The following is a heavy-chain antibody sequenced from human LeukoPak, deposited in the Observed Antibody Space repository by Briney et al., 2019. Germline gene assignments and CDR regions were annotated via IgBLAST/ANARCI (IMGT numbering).Heavy chain of an antibody. CDR3: ATRKSYSNFDY. CDR2: ITRNSNTI. V-gene: IGHV3-48*01. D-gene: IGHD1-26*01. CDR1: GFTFNMYS. Sequence: GGSLRLSCAASGFTFNMYSMNWIRQAPGKGLEWVSYITRNSNTIYYADSVRGRFTISRDNARNSLYLQMNSLRAEDTAVYYCATRKSYSNFDYWGQGTLVTVSS. J-gene: IGHJ4*02.